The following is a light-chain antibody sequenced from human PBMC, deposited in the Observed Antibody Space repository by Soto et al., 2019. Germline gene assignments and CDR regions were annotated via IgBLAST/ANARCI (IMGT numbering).Light chain of an antibody. CDR2: SNS. V-gene: IGLV1-44*01. CDR3: AAWDDSLNGRAV. CDR1: DSNIGSNT. J-gene: IGLJ3*02. Sequence: QSVLTQPPSASGTPGQRVTISCSGSDSNIGSNTVNWYQQVPGTAPKLLIYSNSQRPSGAPDRFSGSKSGTSASLAISGLQSEDEGDYYCAAWDDSLNGRAVFGGGTKLTVL.